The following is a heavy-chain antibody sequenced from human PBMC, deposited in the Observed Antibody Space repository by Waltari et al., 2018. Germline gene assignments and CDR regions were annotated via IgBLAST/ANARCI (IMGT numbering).Heavy chain of an antibody. V-gene: IGHV3-33*05. D-gene: IGHD3-3*02. CDR3: AREFSRICFHALDG. CDR2: IQYDGSIK. CDR1: GFTRGTSG. J-gene: IGHJ6*02. Sequence: QVQVVESGGGVVQPGVSLRLSCSASGFTRGTSGMPWVRQAPGKGLEWVAVIQYDGSIKNYADSVKGRFTISRENSKHTLYLEMNSLRAEDTAVYYCAREFSRICFHALDGWGQGTAVTVSS.